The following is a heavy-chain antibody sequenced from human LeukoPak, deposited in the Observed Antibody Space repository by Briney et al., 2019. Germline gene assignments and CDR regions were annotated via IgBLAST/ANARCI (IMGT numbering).Heavy chain of an antibody. CDR2: IYYSGST. J-gene: IGHJ6*02. Sequence: SETLSLTCTASGGSISSGGYYWSWIRQHPGKGLEWIGYIYYSGSTYYNPSLKSRVTISVDTSKNQFSLKLGSVTAADTAVYYCARAGYGVYDSYMDVWAKGPRSPSP. V-gene: IGHV4-31*03. D-gene: IGHD5/OR15-5a*01. CDR3: ARAGYGVYDSYMDV. CDR1: GGSISSGGYY.